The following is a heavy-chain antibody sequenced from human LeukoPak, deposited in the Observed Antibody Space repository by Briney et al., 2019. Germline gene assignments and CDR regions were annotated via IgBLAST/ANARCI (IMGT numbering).Heavy chain of an antibody. CDR2: ISGRSSHI. CDR3: TRAFPPLRTAAAGDV. V-gene: IGHV3-21*01. CDR1: GFTFSDCD. J-gene: IGHJ4*02. Sequence: GGSLRLACTGSGFTFSDCDMNWVRQAPGKGLEWISSISGRSSHIYYADSIKGRFTISRDNAKNSLYLQMNSLRDEDTAVYYCTRAFPPLRTAAAGDVWDQGTLVTVSS. D-gene: IGHD6-13*01.